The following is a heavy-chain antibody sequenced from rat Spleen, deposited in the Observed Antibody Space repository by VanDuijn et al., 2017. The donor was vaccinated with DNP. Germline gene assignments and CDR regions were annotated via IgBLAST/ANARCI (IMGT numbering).Heavy chain of an antibody. D-gene: IGHD3-8*01. J-gene: IGHJ4*01. CDR3: AGVPNTYYVMDA. CDR1: GLSLTSYH. Sequence: QVQLKESGPGLVQSSQTLSLTCTVSGLSLTSYHISWVRQPPGKGLEWMGIIWTGGTTAYNSLLKSRLSITRDTSKSQVFLKMNSLQTADTATYYCAGVPNTYYVMDAWGQGASVTVSS. CDR2: IWTGGTT. V-gene: IGHV2-43*01.